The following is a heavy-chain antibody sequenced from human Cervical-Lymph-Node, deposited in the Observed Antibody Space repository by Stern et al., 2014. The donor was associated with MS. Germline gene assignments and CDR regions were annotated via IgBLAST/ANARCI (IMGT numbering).Heavy chain of an antibody. D-gene: IGHD1-26*01. Sequence: VQLVESGAEVKKPGASVKVSCKASGYTFTGYYMHWVRQAPGQGLEWMGRISANSGGTNYAQKFQGRVTMTRDTSISTAYMELSRLRSGDTAVYYCARVHQWEPNWFDPWGQGTLVTVSS. V-gene: IGHV1-2*06. CDR1: GYTFTGYY. CDR3: ARVHQWEPNWFDP. J-gene: IGHJ5*02. CDR2: ISANSGGT.